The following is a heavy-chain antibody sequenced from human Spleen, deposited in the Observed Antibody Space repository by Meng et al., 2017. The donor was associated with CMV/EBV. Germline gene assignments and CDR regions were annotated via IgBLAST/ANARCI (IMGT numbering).Heavy chain of an antibody. V-gene: IGHV5-51*01. CDR1: FSDYW. CDR2: IYPGNSDT. J-gene: IGHJ5*02. D-gene: IGHD3-22*01. CDR3: ARQVNFYYGSSGYLDWFDP. Sequence: FSDYWDCWMREVARTGLEWMGIIYPGNSDTRYNPSFQGQVIISVDKSIRTTYLQWSSLKASDTAIYYCARQVNFYYGSSGYLDWFDPWGQGTLVTVSS.